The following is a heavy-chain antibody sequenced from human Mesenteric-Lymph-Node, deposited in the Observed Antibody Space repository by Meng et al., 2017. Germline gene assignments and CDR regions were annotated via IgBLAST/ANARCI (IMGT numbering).Heavy chain of an antibody. D-gene: IGHD3-10*01. J-gene: IGHJ3*01. Sequence: GESLKISCAASGFTFSSHAMSWVRQAPGKGLEWVSCITRSGDNTYYADSVKGRFTISRDNCKNTVYLQMNSLRTEDTAMYFCAKSLEGPELFDVWGQGTLVTVSS. CDR3: AKSLEGPELFDV. CDR2: ITRSGDNT. CDR1: GFTFSSHA. V-gene: IGHV3-23*01.